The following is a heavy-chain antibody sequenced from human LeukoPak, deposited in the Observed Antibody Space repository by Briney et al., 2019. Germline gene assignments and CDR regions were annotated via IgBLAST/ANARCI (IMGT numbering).Heavy chain of an antibody. CDR2: ISSSSSYM. CDR3: ARDRGKTSPYYYVDV. J-gene: IGHJ6*03. V-gene: IGHV3-21*01. D-gene: IGHD4-23*01. CDR1: GFTFSTYS. Sequence: PGGSLRLSCAVSGFTFSTYSMHWVRQAPEKGLEWVSSISSSSSYMNYADSVKGRFTISRDNAENSLYLQMNSLRAEDTAVYYCARDRGKTSPYYYVDVWGKGTTVTVSS.